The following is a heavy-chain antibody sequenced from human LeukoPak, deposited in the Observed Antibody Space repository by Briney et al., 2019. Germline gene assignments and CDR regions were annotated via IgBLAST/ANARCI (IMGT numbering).Heavy chain of an antibody. CDR1: GFTFSSYW. V-gene: IGHV3-74*01. CDR2: IFSDGSST. J-gene: IGHJ4*02. D-gene: IGHD5-12*01. CDR3: ARDLGPPGYSGYDWFDY. Sequence: GGALRLSCAASGFTFSSYWMHWVRQAPGKGLVWVSRIFSDGSSTSYADSVKGRFSISRDNAKNTLYLQMNSLRAGDTAVYYCARDLGPPGYSGYDWFDYWGQGTLVTVSS.